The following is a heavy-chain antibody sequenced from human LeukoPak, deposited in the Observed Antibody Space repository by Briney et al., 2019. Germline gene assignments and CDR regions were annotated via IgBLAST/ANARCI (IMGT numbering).Heavy chain of an antibody. Sequence: ASVKVSCKASGGIFSTYAISWVRQAPGQGLEWMGGIIPIFDTTNYAQKFQGRVTITADESTSTAYMELSSLRSEDTAVYYCASGQMSTVTMVGYYYYMDVWGKGTTVTVSS. CDR1: GGIFSTYA. V-gene: IGHV1-69*13. D-gene: IGHD4-11*01. CDR3: ASGQMSTVTMVGYYYYMDV. CDR2: IIPIFDTT. J-gene: IGHJ6*03.